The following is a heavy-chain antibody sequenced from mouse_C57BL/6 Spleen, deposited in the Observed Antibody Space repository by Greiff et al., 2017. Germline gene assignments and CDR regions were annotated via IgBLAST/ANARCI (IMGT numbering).Heavy chain of an antibody. CDR2: ISDGGSYT. CDR1: GFTFSSYA. Sequence: EVHLVESGGGLVKPGGSLKLSCAASGFTFSSYAMSWVRQTPEKRLEWVATISDGGSYTYYPDNVKGRFTISRDSAKNNLYLQMSHLKSEDTAMYYCARELISTRAMDYWGQGTSVTVSS. CDR3: ARELISTRAMDY. V-gene: IGHV5-4*01. J-gene: IGHJ4*01.